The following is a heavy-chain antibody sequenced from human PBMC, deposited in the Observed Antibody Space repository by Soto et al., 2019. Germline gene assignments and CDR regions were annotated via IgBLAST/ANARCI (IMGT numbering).Heavy chain of an antibody. J-gene: IGHJ5*02. CDR3: ARAWDIVVVPAAMRVGWFDP. CDR2: IYYSGST. D-gene: IGHD2-2*01. Sequence: QVQLQESGPGLVKPSETLSLTCTVSGGSISSYYWSWIRQPPGKGLEWIGYIYYSGSTYYNPSLKSRVTISVDTSKNQFSLKLSSVTAADTAVYYCARAWDIVVVPAAMRVGWFDPWGQGTLVTVSS. CDR1: GGSISSYY. V-gene: IGHV4-59*12.